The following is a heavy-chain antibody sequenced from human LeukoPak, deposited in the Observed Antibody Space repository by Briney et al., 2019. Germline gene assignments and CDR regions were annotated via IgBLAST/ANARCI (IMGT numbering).Heavy chain of an antibody. J-gene: IGHJ4*02. CDR2: IYYSGST. V-gene: IGHV4-59*01. CDR1: GGSFSSYY. Sequence: SETLSLTCAVYGGSFSSYYWSWIRQPPGKGLEWIGYIYYSGSTNYNPSLKSRVTISVDTSKNQFSLKLSSVTAADTAVYYCARGITMVRGVIPVFDYWGQGTLVTVSS. CDR3: ARGITMVRGVIPVFDY. D-gene: IGHD3-10*01.